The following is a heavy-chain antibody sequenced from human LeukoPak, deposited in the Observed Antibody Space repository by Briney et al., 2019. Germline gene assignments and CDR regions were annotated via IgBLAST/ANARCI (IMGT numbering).Heavy chain of an antibody. CDR2: ISSSSSTI. CDR3: ARREQQLDADAFDI. Sequence: PGGSLRLSCAASGFTFSSYSMSWVRQAPGKGLEWVSYISSSSSTIYYADSVKGRFTISRDNAKNSLYLQMNSLRAEDTAVYYCARREQQLDADAFDIWGQGTMVTVSS. D-gene: IGHD6-13*01. V-gene: IGHV3-48*04. CDR1: GFTFSSYS. J-gene: IGHJ3*02.